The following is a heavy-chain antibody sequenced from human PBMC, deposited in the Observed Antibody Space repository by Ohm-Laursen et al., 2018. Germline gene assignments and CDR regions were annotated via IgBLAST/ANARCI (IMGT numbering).Heavy chain of an antibody. D-gene: IGHD3-10*01. V-gene: IGHV4-34*01. CDR1: GGSFSGYY. J-gene: IGHJ6*02. Sequence: SDTLSLTCGVYGGSFSGYYWSWIRQPPGKGLEWIGEINHSGSTNYNPSLKSRVTISVDTSKNQFSLKLSCVTAADTAVYYCERGHRTYYYGSGRSPGMDVWGQGTTVTVSS. CDR2: INHSGST. CDR3: ERGHRTYYYGSGRSPGMDV.